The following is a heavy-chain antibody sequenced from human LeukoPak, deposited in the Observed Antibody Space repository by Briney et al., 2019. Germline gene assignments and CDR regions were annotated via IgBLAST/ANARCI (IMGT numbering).Heavy chain of an antibody. J-gene: IGHJ4*02. CDR2: ISSSGSTI. V-gene: IGHV3-48*03. CDR3: ARTRYCSGGSCYWSPFDY. D-gene: IGHD2-15*01. Sequence: GSLRLSCAASGFPFSSYEMNWVRPAPGKGLEWGSYISSSGSTIYYADSVKGRFTISRDNAKNSLYLQMNSLRAEDTAVYYCARTRYCSGGSCYWSPFDYWGQGTLVTVSS. CDR1: GFPFSSYE.